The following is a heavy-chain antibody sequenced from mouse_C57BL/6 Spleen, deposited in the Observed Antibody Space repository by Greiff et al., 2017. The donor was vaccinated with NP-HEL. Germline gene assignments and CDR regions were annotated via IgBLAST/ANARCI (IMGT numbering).Heavy chain of an antibody. CDR1: GFTFSSYG. V-gene: IGHV5-6*01. CDR3: ARELDY. Sequence: EVKVVESGGDLVKPGGSLKLSCAASGFTFSSYGMSWVRQTPDKRLEWVATISSGGSYTYYPDSVKGRFTISRDNAKNTLYLQMRNLKSEDTAMYYCARELDYWGQGTTLTVSS. CDR2: ISSGGSYT. J-gene: IGHJ2*01.